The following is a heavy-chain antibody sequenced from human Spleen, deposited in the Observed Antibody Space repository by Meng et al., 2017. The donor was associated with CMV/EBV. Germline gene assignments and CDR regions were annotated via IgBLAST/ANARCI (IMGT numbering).Heavy chain of an antibody. Sequence: VQLVQSGAEGKKPVSSVKISCKASGDTFTGYYMHWVRQAPGQGLEWMGWINPNSGGTNYAQKFQGRVTMTRDTSISTAYMELSRLRSDDTAVYYCARDESSGWSRGYWFDPWGQGTLVTVSS. CDR2: INPNSGGT. CDR1: GDTFTGYY. J-gene: IGHJ5*02. D-gene: IGHD6-19*01. V-gene: IGHV1-2*02. CDR3: ARDESSGWSRGYWFDP.